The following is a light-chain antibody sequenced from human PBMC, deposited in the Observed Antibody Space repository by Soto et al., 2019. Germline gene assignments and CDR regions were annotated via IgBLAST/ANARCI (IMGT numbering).Light chain of an antibody. J-gene: IGLJ2*01. Sequence: QSVLTQPASVSGSPGQSITISCTGTSNDIGAYNYVSWYQQHPGKAPKLLIYDVTHRPSGVSDRFSGSKSGRTASLTISGLQPEDEADYYCSSYTSISAVVFGGGTKLTVL. V-gene: IGLV2-14*03. CDR2: DVT. CDR1: SNDIGAYNY. CDR3: SSYTSISAVV.